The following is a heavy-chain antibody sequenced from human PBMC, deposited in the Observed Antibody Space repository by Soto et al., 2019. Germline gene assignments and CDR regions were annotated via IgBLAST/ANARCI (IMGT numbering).Heavy chain of an antibody. Sequence: PSEALSLTCTVSGGSISSGGYYWSWILQHPGKGLEWIGYIYYSGSTYYNPSLKSRVTISVDTSKNQFSLKLSSVTAADTAVYYCARGDRGYDILTGYYRYYIDYWGQGTLVTVSS. V-gene: IGHV4-31*03. J-gene: IGHJ4*02. D-gene: IGHD3-9*01. CDR2: IYYSGST. CDR1: GGSISSGGYY. CDR3: ARGDRGYDILTGYYRYYIDY.